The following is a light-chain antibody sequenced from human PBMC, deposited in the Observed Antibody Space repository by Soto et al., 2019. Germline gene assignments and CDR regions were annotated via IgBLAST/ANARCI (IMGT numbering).Light chain of an antibody. Sequence: EIVMTQSPATQSVSPGGRATLSCTASESISTNLAWYQHKPGQAPRLLIYGASTRATGVPPRFSGSGSGTEFTLAISSLQSEDFAVYYCQHYNSWPYSFGQGTKLDVK. CDR2: GAS. V-gene: IGKV3-15*01. CDR3: QHYNSWPYS. J-gene: IGKJ2*03. CDR1: ESISTN.